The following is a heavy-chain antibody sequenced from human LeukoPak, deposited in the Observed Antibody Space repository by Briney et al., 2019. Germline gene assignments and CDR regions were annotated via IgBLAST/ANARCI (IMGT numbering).Heavy chain of an antibody. CDR3: AKRDDSSGYPLDY. Sequence: GGSLRLSCAASGFTFSSYAVSWVRQAPGKGLEWVSAISGSGGSTYYADSVKGRFTISRDNSKNTLYLQMNSLRAEDTAVYYCAKRDDSSGYPLDYWGQGTLVTVSS. CDR2: ISGSGGST. J-gene: IGHJ4*02. V-gene: IGHV3-23*01. D-gene: IGHD3-22*01. CDR1: GFTFSSYA.